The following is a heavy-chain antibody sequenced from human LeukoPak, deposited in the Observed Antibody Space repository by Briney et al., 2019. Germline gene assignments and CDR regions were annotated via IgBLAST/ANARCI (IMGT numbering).Heavy chain of an antibody. D-gene: IGHD2-2*01. CDR2: IYYGGST. J-gene: IGHJ5*02. CDR3: ATCERYCSSTSCYDWFDP. CDR1: GGSISSYY. V-gene: IGHV4-59*08. Sequence: SETLSLTCTVSGGSISSYYWSWIRQPPGKGLEWIGYIYYGGSTNYNPSLKSRVTISVDTSKNQFSLKLSSVTAADTAVYYCATCERYCSSTSCYDWFDPWGQGTLVTVSS.